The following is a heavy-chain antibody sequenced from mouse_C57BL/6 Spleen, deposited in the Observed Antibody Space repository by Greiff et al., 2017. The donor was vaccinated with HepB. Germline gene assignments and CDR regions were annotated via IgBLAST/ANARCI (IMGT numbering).Heavy chain of an antibody. CDR1: GFTFSSYA. Sequence: DVKLQESGEGLVKPGGSLKLSCAASGFTFSSYAMSWVRQTPEKRLEWVAYISSGGDYIYYADTVKGRFTISRDNARNTLYLQMSSLKSEDTAMYYCTRDLGAMDYWGQGTSVTVSS. D-gene: IGHD4-1*01. CDR2: ISSGGDYI. J-gene: IGHJ4*01. CDR3: TRDLGAMDY. V-gene: IGHV5-9-1*02.